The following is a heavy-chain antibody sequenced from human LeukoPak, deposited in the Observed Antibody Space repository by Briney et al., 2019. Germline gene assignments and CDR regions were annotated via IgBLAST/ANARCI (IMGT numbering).Heavy chain of an antibody. D-gene: IGHD6-19*01. Sequence: PGGSLRLSCAASGFTFSSYGMHWVRQAPGKGLEWVAAISYDGNNKYYADSVKGRLTISRDNSKNTLYVQMNSLRAEDTAVCYCAKDGVEQWLAYYFDYWGQGTLVTVSS. CDR3: AKDGVEQWLAYYFDY. V-gene: IGHV3-30*18. CDR2: ISYDGNNK. J-gene: IGHJ4*02. CDR1: GFTFSSYG.